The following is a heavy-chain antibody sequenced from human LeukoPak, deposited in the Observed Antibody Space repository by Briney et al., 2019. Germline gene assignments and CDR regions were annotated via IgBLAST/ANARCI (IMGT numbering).Heavy chain of an antibody. CDR2: ISAYNGNT. CDR3: AREKCSSTSCYAFDI. Sequence: ASVKVSCKASGYTFTSYGISWVRQAPGQGLEWMGWISAYNGNTNYAQKLQGRVTMTTDTSTSTAYMELRSLRSDDTAVYYCAREKCSSTSCYAFDIWGQGTMVTVSS. V-gene: IGHV1-18*01. CDR1: GYTFTSYG. J-gene: IGHJ3*02. D-gene: IGHD2-2*01.